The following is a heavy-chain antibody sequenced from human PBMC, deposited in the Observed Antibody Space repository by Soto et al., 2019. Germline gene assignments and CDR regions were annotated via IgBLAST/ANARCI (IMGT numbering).Heavy chain of an antibody. V-gene: IGHV1-46*02. D-gene: IGHD5-12*01. Sequence: QVQLVQSGAEVRKPGASVKVSCKASGYAFNIYYMHWVRQAPGQGLEWMGRINPSGGRTTYSKKFPGRSTMTRDTSTSTVYIELSSLRSEETAVYYSAREADGYNSQMGFWGQGTLVTVSS. J-gene: IGHJ4*02. CDR1: GYAFNIYY. CDR2: INPSGGRT. CDR3: AREADGYNSQMGF.